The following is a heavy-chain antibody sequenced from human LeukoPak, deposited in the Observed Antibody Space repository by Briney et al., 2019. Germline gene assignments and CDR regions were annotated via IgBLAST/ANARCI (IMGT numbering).Heavy chain of an antibody. V-gene: IGHV1-18*01. CDR3: ARDPIRKEVGATTDAGAFDI. CDR1: GYSFTSYG. J-gene: IGHJ3*02. Sequence: ASVKVSCKASGYSFTSYGLTWVRQAPGQGLEWMGWISTYNGSTNYAQNFQGRITMTTDTPTSTAYMELRSLRFDDTAEYYCARDPIRKEVGATTDAGAFDIWGQGTMVTVSS. CDR2: ISTYNGST. D-gene: IGHD1-26*01.